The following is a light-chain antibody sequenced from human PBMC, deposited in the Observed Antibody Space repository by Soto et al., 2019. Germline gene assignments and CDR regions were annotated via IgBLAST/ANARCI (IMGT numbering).Light chain of an antibody. CDR2: DAS. CDR3: QQRSNWPPIT. V-gene: IGKV3-11*01. J-gene: IGKJ5*01. CDR1: QSVKTF. Sequence: EIVLTRSPATLLLSPGERPTLSGRDSQSVKTFLVWYQQRPGQAPRLLXYDASHWAAGIPARFSGSGFGTDFTLTISGLETEDAAVYSYQQRSNWPPITFGQGTRLEI.